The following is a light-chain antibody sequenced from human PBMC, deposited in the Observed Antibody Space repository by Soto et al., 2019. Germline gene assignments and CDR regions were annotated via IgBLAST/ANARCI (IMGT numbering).Light chain of an antibody. Sequence: QSVLTQPPSASGTPGQRVTISCSGSSSNVGVNAVNWYQQLPGTAPKLLIYTTNQRPSGVPDRFSGSKPGTSASLAISGLQAEDEADYSCAAWDDSLNGPVFGGGTKLTVL. V-gene: IGLV1-44*01. CDR2: TTN. CDR3: AAWDDSLNGPV. J-gene: IGLJ3*02. CDR1: SSNVGVNA.